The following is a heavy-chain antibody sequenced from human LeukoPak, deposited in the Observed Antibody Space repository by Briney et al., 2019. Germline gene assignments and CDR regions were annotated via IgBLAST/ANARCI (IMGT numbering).Heavy chain of an antibody. CDR2: INHSGST. CDR3: ARDCIAAAATGAFDI. Sequence: SGTLSLTCAVSGGSISSSNWWSWVRQPPGKGLEWIGEINHSGSTNYNPSLKSRVTISVDKSKNQFSLKLSSVTAADTAVYYCARDCIAAAATGAFDIWGQGTMVTVSS. D-gene: IGHD6-13*01. CDR1: GGSISSSNW. V-gene: IGHV4-4*02. J-gene: IGHJ3*02.